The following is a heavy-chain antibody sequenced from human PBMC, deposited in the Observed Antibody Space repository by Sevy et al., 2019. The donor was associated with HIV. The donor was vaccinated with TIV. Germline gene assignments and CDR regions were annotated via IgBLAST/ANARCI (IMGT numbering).Heavy chain of an antibody. Sequence: GESLKISCKASGYSFPSYWIAWVRQMPGKGLEWAGIVWPLESESETTYSPSFQGQVTISVDKSVNTAYLQWSSLKASDTAVYYCARGRQWPSDFDFWGQGTLVTVSS. J-gene: IGHJ4*02. D-gene: IGHD6-19*01. CDR1: GYSFPSYW. V-gene: IGHV5-51*01. CDR2: VWPLESESET. CDR3: ARGRQWPSDFDF.